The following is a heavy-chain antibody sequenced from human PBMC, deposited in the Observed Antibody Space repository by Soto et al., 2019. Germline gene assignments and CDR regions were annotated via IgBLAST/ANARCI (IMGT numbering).Heavy chain of an antibody. CDR3: ARDKITGLFDY. D-gene: IGHD2-8*02. V-gene: IGHV4-34*01. CDR2: INHSGST. Sequence: PSETLSLTCAVYGGSFSGYSWTWIRQPPGTGLEWIGEINHSGSTNHNPSLKSRVTISVDTSKNQFSLKLTSVTAADTAVYYCARDKITGLFDYWGQGTLVTVSS. CDR1: GGSFSGYS. J-gene: IGHJ4*02.